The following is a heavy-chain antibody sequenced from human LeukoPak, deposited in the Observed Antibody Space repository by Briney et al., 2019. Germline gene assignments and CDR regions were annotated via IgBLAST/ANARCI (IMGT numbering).Heavy chain of an antibody. J-gene: IGHJ5*02. CDR1: DYSISRGYY. V-gene: IGHV4-38-2*02. CDR3: ARNPGKVRATLFNWFDA. Sequence: SETLSLTCTVSDYSISRGYYWGWIRQPPGRGLEWIGNIYHIGNTHYNPSLKSRITISLDKSKNQFSLKLTSVTAADTAMYYCARNPGKVRATLFNWFDAWGQGTLVTVSS. CDR2: IYHIGNT. D-gene: IGHD1-26*01.